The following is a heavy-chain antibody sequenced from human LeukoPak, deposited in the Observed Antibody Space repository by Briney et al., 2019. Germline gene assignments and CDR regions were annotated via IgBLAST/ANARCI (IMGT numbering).Heavy chain of an antibody. CDR1: GFTFSSYW. CDR2: INHNGNVN. V-gene: IGHV3-7*03. CDR3: ARGGGLDV. Sequence: GGSLRLSCAASGFTFSSYWMSWVRQAPGKGLEWVANINHNGNVNYYVDSVKGRFTISRDDAKNSLYLQMSNLRAEDTAVYFCARGGGLDVWGQGATVTVSS. J-gene: IGHJ6*02. D-gene: IGHD3-16*01.